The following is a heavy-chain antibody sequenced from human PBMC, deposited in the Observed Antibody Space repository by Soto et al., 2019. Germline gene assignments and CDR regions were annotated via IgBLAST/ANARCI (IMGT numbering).Heavy chain of an antibody. J-gene: IGHJ3*02. Sequence: EVQLVESGGGLVQPGGSLRLSCAASGFTFSRSWMNWVRQAPGKGLEWVANIKEDGSEKDYVDSVKGRFTISRDNAKNSLSLQRNSLRADDTAVYYCARLNDYARALGIWGQGKMVTVSS. D-gene: IGHD4-17*01. CDR3: ARLNDYARALGI. CDR1: GFTFSRSW. V-gene: IGHV3-7*01. CDR2: IKEDGSEK.